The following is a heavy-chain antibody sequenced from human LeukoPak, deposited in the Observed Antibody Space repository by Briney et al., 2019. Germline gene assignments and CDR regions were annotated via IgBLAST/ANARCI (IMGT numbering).Heavy chain of an antibody. CDR3: ARRAGAYSHPYDY. D-gene: IGHD4/OR15-4a*01. V-gene: IGHV3-53*01. CDR1: GFTFSSYE. Sequence: GGSLRLSCAASGFTFSSYEMNWVRHAPGKGLEWVSFIYSDNTHYSDSVKGRFTISRDNSKNTLYLQMNSLRVEDTAVYYCARRAGAYSHPYDYWGQGTLVTVSS. J-gene: IGHJ4*02. CDR2: IYSDNT.